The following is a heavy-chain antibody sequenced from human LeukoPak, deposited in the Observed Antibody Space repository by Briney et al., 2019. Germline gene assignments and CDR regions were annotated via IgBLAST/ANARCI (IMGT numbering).Heavy chain of an antibody. Sequence: GGSLRLSCAASGFTFNKYEMDWVRQAPGKGLEWVSYVSSGGNTIYYADSVKGRFTISRDNAKNSLYLQMNSLRAEDTAVYYCARVPYGEVGIYYYGMDVWGQGTTVTVSS. CDR3: ARVPYGEVGIYYYGMDV. D-gene: IGHD4-17*01. J-gene: IGHJ6*02. CDR2: VSSGGNTI. V-gene: IGHV3-48*03. CDR1: GFTFNKYE.